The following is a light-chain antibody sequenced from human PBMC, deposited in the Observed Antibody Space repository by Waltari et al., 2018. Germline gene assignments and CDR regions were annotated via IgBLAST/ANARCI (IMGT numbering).Light chain of an antibody. CDR2: GKD. CDR3: NSRDSSGTHVV. CDR1: SLRRSY. V-gene: IGLV3-19*01. Sequence: SSELTQGPAVSVALGPTVRITCQGDSLRRSYASWYQQKPGQAPVLVFYGKDNRPSGVPDRFSGSSSGNTASLTITGARAEDEADYYCNSRDSSGTHVVFGGGTKLTVL. J-gene: IGLJ2*01.